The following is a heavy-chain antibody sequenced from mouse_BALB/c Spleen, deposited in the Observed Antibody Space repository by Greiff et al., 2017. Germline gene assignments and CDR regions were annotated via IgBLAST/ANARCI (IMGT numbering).Heavy chain of an antibody. V-gene: IGHV1S81*02. CDR3: ADYDYDGYAMDY. Sequence: QVQLKQPGAELVKPGASVKLSCKASGYTFTSYWMHWVKQRPGQGLEWIGEINPSNGRTNYNEKFKSKATLTVDKSSSTAYMQLSSLTSEDSAVYYCADYDYDGYAMDYWGQGTSVTVSS. CDR1: GYTFTSYW. D-gene: IGHD2-4*01. CDR2: INPSNGRT. J-gene: IGHJ4*01.